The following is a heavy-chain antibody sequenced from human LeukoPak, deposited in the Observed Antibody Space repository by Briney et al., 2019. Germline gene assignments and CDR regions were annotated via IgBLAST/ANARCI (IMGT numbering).Heavy chain of an antibody. V-gene: IGHV3-30-3*01. CDR3: ARESGSYDAFDI. CDR2: ISYDGSNK. D-gene: IGHD1-26*01. Sequence: GGSLRLSCAASGFTFSSYAMHWVRQAPGKGLEWVAVISYDGSNKYYADSVKGRFTISRDNSKNTLYLQMNSLRAEDTAVYYCARESGSYDAFDIWGQGTMVTVSS. J-gene: IGHJ3*02. CDR1: GFTFSSYA.